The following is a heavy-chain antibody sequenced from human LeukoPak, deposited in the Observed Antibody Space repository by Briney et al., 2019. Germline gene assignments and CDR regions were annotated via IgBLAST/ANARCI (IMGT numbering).Heavy chain of an antibody. V-gene: IGHV1-46*01. Sequence: ASVKVSCKASGYTFTNYYMHWVRQAPGQGLEWMGIIYPNDGSTNYAQKFQDRVTMTRDTSTSTVYMYLSSLRSEDTAVYYCATFSFEVPMDVWGQGTTVTVSS. CDR3: ATFSFEVPMDV. J-gene: IGHJ6*02. CDR1: GYTFTNYY. D-gene: IGHD2-2*01. CDR2: IYPNDGST.